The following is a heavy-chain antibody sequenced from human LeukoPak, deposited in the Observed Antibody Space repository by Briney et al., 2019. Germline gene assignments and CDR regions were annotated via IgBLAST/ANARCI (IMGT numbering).Heavy chain of an antibody. J-gene: IGHJ4*02. V-gene: IGHV3-23*01. CDR1: GFTFSSYS. CDR3: ARGRAAAGPWRPDS. D-gene: IGHD6-13*01. CDR2: ISGSDGNT. Sequence: GGSLRLSCEASGFTFSSYSMTWVRQAPGKGLEWVSVISGSDGNTYYADSVKGRFTISRDNSKNTLYLQLSSLRAEDTAVYYCARGRAAAGPWRPDSWGQGTLVTVSS.